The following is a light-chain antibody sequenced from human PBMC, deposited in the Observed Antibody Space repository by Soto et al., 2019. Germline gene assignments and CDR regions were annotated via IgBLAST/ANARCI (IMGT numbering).Light chain of an antibody. J-gene: IGKJ2*01. Sequence: DIQMTQSPSSLSASVGDRVTITCQASQDISNYLNWYQQKPGNAPKLLIYDASNLETGVPSRFSGSGSGTDFTFTISSLQPEAIATYYYQQYDNLLLYTFGQGTKLEIK. CDR3: QQYDNLLLYT. CDR2: DAS. V-gene: IGKV1-33*01. CDR1: QDISNY.